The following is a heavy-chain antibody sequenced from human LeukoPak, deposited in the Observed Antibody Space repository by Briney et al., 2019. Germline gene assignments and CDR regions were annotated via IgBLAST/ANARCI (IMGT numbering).Heavy chain of an antibody. Sequence: ASVKVSCKASGYTFTSYDINWVRQATGQGLEWMGWMNPNSGNTGYAQKFQGRVTITRNTSISTAYMELSSLRSEDTAVYYCARGRGAAAAHYYYMDVWGKGTTVTVSS. CDR3: ARGRGAAAAHYYYMDV. D-gene: IGHD6-13*01. CDR1: GYTFTSYD. CDR2: MNPNSGNT. V-gene: IGHV1-8*03. J-gene: IGHJ6*03.